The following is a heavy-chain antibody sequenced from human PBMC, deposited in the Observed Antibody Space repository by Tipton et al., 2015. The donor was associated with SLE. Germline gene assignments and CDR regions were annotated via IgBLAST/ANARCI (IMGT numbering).Heavy chain of an antibody. CDR2: VYHSGST. CDR3: AGTSSSGWYVIDY. V-gene: IGHV4-38-2*01. Sequence: TLSLTCVVSGYSISSAYSWGWIRQPPGKGLEWIGTVYHSGSTHYNPSLKSRVTISVDTSKNQFSLKLTSVTAADMAEYYCAGTSSSGWYVIDYWGQGTLVTVSS. CDR1: GYSISSAYS. J-gene: IGHJ4*02. D-gene: IGHD6-19*01.